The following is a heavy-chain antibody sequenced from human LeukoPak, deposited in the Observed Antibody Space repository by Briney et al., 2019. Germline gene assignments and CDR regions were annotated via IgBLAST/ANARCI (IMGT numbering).Heavy chain of an antibody. CDR1: GFTFSSYA. V-gene: IGHV3-23*01. CDR2: ISGSGGST. D-gene: IGHD6-13*01. CDR3: AKRDGYSSRSYFDY. Sequence: GGSLRHSCAASGFTFSSYAMSWVRQAPGKGLEWVSAISGSGGSTYYADSVKGRFTISRDNSKNTLYLQMNSLRAEDTAVYYCAKRDGYSSRSYFDYWGQGTLVTVSS. J-gene: IGHJ4*02.